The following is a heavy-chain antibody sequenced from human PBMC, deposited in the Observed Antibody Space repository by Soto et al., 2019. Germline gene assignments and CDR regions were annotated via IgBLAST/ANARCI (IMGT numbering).Heavy chain of an antibody. CDR3: AKAETPRFLEWLSRTEVRYYMDV. CDR2: ISGSGGST. J-gene: IGHJ6*03. Sequence: PGGSLRLSCAASGFTFSSYAMSWVRQAPGKGLEWVSAISGSGGSTYYADSVKGRFTISRDNSKNTLYLQMNSLRAEDTAVYYCAKAETPRFLEWLSRTEVRYYMDVWGKGTTVTVSS. CDR1: GFTFSSYA. D-gene: IGHD3-3*01. V-gene: IGHV3-23*01.